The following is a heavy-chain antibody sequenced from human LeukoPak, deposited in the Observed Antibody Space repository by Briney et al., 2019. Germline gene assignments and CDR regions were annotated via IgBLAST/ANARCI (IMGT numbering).Heavy chain of an antibody. CDR2: ISYDGSNK. V-gene: IGHV3-30-3*01. J-gene: IGHJ4*02. D-gene: IGHD2-2*01. CDR1: GFTFSSYA. CDR3: VSPGGIVVVPAAHERLDY. Sequence: GRSLRLSCAASGFTFSSYAMHWVRQAPGKGLEWVAVISYDGSNKYYADSVKGRFTISRDNSKNTLYLQMNSLRAEDTAVYYCVSPGGIVVVPAAHERLDYWGQGTLVTVSS.